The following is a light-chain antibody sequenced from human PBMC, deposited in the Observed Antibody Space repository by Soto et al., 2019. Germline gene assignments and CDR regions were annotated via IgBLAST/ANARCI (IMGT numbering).Light chain of an antibody. J-gene: IGKJ1*01. CDR1: QSVSSSY. CDR3: QQYGISPWT. V-gene: IGKV3-20*01. CDR2: GAS. Sequence: EIVLTQSPGTLSLSPGERATLSCRASQSVSSSYLAWYQQKPGQAPRLLIYGASSRATGIPDRFSGSGSGTDFTLTISILEPEDFAVYYCQQYGISPWTFGQGTKVEIK.